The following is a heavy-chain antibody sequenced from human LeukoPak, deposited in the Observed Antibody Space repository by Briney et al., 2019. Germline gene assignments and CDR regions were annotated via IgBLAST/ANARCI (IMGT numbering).Heavy chain of an antibody. V-gene: IGHV3-48*01. J-gene: IGHJ4*02. CDR3: AEMATGVLAAAADY. CDR2: ISSSSSTI. CDR1: GFTFRNYN. D-gene: IGHD6-13*01. Sequence: HPGGSLRLSCAASGFTFRNYNMNWVRQAPGKGLEWVSYISSSSSTIYYADSVKGRFTISRDNAKNSLYLQMNSLRAEDTAVYYCAEMATGVLAAAADYWGQGTLVTVSS.